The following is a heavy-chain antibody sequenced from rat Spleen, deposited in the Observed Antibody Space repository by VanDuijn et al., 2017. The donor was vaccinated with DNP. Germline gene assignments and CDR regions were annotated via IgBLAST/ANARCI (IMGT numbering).Heavy chain of an antibody. CDR3: ARYITGIVFDY. J-gene: IGHJ2*01. D-gene: IGHD1-6*01. Sequence: EVQLAESGGGLVQPGRSLKLSCAASGFSFSDYDMAWVRQAPPKGLEWVTAISPSGGSTYYRDSVKGRFTVSRDNTQSSLYLQMDSLRSEDTATYYCARYITGIVFDYWGQGVMVTVSS. CDR2: ISPSGGST. V-gene: IGHV5-25*01. CDR1: GFSFSDYD.